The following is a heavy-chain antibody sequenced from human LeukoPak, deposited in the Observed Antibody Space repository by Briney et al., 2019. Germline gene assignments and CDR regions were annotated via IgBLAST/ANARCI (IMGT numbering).Heavy chain of an antibody. D-gene: IGHD1-20*01. CDR2: MNPNSGNT. J-gene: IGHJ3*02. CDR1: GYTFTSYD. Sequence: GASVKVSCKASGYTFTSYDINWVRQATGQGLEWMGWMNPNSGNTGYAQKFQGRVTMTRNTSISTAYMELSSLRSEDTAVYYCASGYNWNGALHAFDIWGQGTMVTVSS. CDR3: ASGYNWNGALHAFDI. V-gene: IGHV1-8*01.